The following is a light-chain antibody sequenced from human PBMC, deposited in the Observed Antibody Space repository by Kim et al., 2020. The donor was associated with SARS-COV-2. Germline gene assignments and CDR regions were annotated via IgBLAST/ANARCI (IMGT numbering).Light chain of an antibody. CDR3: QQYGSSPWT. CDR2: GAS. V-gene: IGKV3-20*01. CDR1: QSVSNSY. J-gene: IGKJ1*01. Sequence: EIVLTQSPGTLSLSPGERATLSCRASQSVSNSYLTWYQQKPGQAPRLLIYGASSRAIGIPDRFSGSGSGTDFTLTISRLEPEDFAVYYCQQYGSSPWTFGQGTKVDIK.